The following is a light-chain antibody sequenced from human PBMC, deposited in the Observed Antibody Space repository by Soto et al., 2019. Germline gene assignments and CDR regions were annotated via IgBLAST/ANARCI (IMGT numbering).Light chain of an antibody. Sequence: DIQMTQSASSLSASVGDRVTITCRASQSINSDLNWYPQKPGKVPKLLIYAASSLQSGGPSRFSGSASGTDFTLTITGLQPEDVATYYFQQSYTTRWTFGQGTKVEIK. CDR2: AAS. CDR1: QSINSD. J-gene: IGKJ1*01. V-gene: IGKV1-39*01. CDR3: QQSYTTRWT.